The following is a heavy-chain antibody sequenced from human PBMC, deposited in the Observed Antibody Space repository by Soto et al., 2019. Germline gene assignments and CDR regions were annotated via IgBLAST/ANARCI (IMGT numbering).Heavy chain of an antibody. CDR1: GYTFTSYD. V-gene: IGHV1-8*01. CDR2: MNPNSGNT. Sequence: QVQLVQSGAEVKKPGASVKVSCKASGYTFTSYDINWVRQATGPGLEWMGWMNPNSGNTGYAQKFQGRVTMTRNTSISSAYMELSSLRSEVTAVYYCAYCSGGSFFLQGLDYWGQGTLVTVSS. J-gene: IGHJ4*02. D-gene: IGHD2-15*01. CDR3: AYCSGGSFFLQGLDY.